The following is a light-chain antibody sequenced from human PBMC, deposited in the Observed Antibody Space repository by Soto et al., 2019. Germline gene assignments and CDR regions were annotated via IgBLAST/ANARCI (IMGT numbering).Light chain of an antibody. Sequence: EIVLTQSPATLSLSPWERATLSCRASQSVSSQLAWYQQRPGQSPRLLIYDVSNRATGIPARFRGSGSGTDFTLTISSLEPEDFAVYYCQQRSNWPITFGQGTRLEIK. CDR2: DVS. V-gene: IGKV3-11*01. CDR3: QQRSNWPIT. CDR1: QSVSSQ. J-gene: IGKJ5*01.